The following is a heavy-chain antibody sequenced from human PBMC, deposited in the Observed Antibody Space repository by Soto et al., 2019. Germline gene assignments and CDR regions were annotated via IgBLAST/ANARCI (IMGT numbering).Heavy chain of an antibody. CDR3: ARTMTMFGEGLD. D-gene: IGHD3-10*02. V-gene: IGHV3-23*01. J-gene: IGHJ4*02. CDR2: ISGSGGRT. Sequence: EVQLLESGGGLVQPGGSLRLSCAASGFSFNKYAMTWVRQAPGKGLEWVAAISGSGGRTHYADAVKGRFTISRDNSKNILHLQMNSLRVEDTAVFYCARTMTMFGEGLDWGQGTLVSVSS. CDR1: GFSFNKYA.